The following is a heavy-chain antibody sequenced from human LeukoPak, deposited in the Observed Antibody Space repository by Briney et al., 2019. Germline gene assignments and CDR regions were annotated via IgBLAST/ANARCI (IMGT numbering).Heavy chain of an antibody. J-gene: IGHJ4*02. D-gene: IGHD2-2*01. CDR3: AREKYLIDY. CDR2: ISSSGSTI. Sequence: GGSLRLSCAASGFTFSSYEMNWVRQAPGQGLEWVSYISSSGSTIYYADSVKGRLTISRDNAKNSLYLQMNSLRAEDTAVYYCAREKYLIDYWGQGTLVTVSS. V-gene: IGHV3-48*03. CDR1: GFTFSSYE.